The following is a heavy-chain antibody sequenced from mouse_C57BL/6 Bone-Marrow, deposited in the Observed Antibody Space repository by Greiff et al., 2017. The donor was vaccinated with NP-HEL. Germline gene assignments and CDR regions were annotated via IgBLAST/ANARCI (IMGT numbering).Heavy chain of an antibody. CDR3: ARDVLCGGFAFFDY. J-gene: IGHJ2*01. Sequence: QVQLQQPGAELVKPGASVKLSCKASGYTFTSYWMHWVKQRPGQGLEWIGMIHPNSGSTNYNEKFKSKATLTVDKSSSTAYMQLSSLTSEDSAVXYGARDVLCGGFAFFDYWGQGTTLTVSS. CDR1: GYTFTSYW. D-gene: IGHD2-3*01. CDR2: IHPNSGST. V-gene: IGHV1-64*01.